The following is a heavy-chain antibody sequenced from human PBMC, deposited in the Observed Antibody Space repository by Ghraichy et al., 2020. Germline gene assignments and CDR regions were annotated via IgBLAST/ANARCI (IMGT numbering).Heavy chain of an antibody. CDR3: ARDLIPTLSSHGYYYDSSGYHY. Sequence: GGSLRLSCAASGFTFSSYAMHWVRQAPGKGLEWVAVISYDGSNKYYADSVKGRFTISRDNSKNTLYLQMNSLRAEDTAVYYCARDLIPTLSSHGYYYDSSGYHYWGQGTLVTVSS. CDR2: ISYDGSNK. V-gene: IGHV3-30-3*01. CDR1: GFTFSSYA. J-gene: IGHJ4*02. D-gene: IGHD3-22*01.